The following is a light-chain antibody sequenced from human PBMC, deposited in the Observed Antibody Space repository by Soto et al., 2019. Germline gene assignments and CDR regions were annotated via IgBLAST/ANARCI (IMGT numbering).Light chain of an antibody. CDR3: QSYDSILSGVV. J-gene: IGLJ2*01. CDR2: GNS. Sequence: QYVLTQPPSVSGAPGQRVTISCTGSSSNIGAGYDVHWYQQLPGTAPKLLIYGNSNRPSGVPDRFSGSKSGTSASLAITGLQAEDEADYYCQSYDSILSGVVFGGGTKLTVL. CDR1: SSNIGAGYD. V-gene: IGLV1-40*01.